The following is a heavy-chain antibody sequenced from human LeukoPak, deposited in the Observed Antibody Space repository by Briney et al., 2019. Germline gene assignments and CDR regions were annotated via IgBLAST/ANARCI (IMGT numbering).Heavy chain of an antibody. CDR2: IYYSGST. D-gene: IGHD3-22*01. CDR1: GGSISSHY. J-gene: IGHJ2*01. V-gene: IGHV4-59*11. CDR3: ASSPPTYYYDSSGHPPRYFDL. Sequence: PSETLSLTCTVSGGSISSHYWSWIRQPPGKGLEWIGYIYYSGSTNYNPSLKSRVTISLDTSKNQFSLKLSSVTAADTAVYYCASSPPTYYYDSSGHPPRYFDLWGRGTLVTVSS.